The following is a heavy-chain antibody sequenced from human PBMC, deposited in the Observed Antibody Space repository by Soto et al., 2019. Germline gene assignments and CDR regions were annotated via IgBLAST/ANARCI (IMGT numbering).Heavy chain of an antibody. J-gene: IGHJ3*02. CDR1: GFTVSSNY. V-gene: IGHV3-53*04. D-gene: IGHD3-10*01. CDR2: IYSGGST. Sequence: GGSLRLSCAASGFTVSSNYMSWVRQAPGKGLEWVSVIYSGGSTYYADSVKGRFTISRHNSKNTLYLQMNSLRAEDTAVYYCAREGKYYYGSGSYDAFDIWGQGTMVTVSS. CDR3: AREGKYYYGSGSYDAFDI.